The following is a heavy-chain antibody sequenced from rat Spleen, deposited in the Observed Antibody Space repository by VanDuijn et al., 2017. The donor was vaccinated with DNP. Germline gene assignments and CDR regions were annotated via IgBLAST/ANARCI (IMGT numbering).Heavy chain of an antibody. CDR2: ISNSGDDT. V-gene: IGHV5S23*01. CDR1: GFTFRNYA. J-gene: IGHJ3*01. CDR3: ATGSSDWFAY. Sequence: EVQLVESGGSLVQPGRSLKLSCAASGFTFRNYAMAWVRQAPTEGLEWVASISNSGDDTYYLDSVKGRFTISRDNAERILYLQMDSLRSEDTATYYCATGSSDWFAYWGQGTLVTVSS. D-gene: IGHD5-1*01.